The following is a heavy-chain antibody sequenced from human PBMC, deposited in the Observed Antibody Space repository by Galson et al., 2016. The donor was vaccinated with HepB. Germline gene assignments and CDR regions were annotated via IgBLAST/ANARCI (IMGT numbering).Heavy chain of an antibody. CDR1: GDTFSSYT. Sequence: SVKVSCKASGDTFSSYTINWVRQAPGQGLEWMGRIIPVLGIVNYAQNFQGRVTINADTSTSTTYMELSSLRSEDTAMYYCATSQGIGIAAAGTWFGPWGLGTLVTVSS. CDR3: ATSQGIGIAAAGTWFGP. J-gene: IGHJ5*02. V-gene: IGHV1-69*02. CDR2: IIPVLGIV. D-gene: IGHD6-13*01.